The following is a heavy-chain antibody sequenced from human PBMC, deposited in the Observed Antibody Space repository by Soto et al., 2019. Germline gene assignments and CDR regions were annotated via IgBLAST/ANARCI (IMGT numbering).Heavy chain of an antibody. D-gene: IGHD2-21*02. CDR3: ARGPVVTPFVDY. CDR1: GGSVTSGNYY. V-gene: IGHV4-61*01. J-gene: IGHJ4*02. CDR2: IYYSGST. Sequence: KTSETLSLTCTVSGGSVTSGNYYWSWIRQPPGKGLEWIGHIYYSGSTNYNPSLKGRVTISVDASKSQFSLKLSSVTAADTAIYYCARGPVVTPFVDYWGQGTLVTVSS.